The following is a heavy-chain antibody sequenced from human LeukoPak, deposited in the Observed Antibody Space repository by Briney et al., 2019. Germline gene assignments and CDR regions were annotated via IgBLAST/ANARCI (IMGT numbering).Heavy chain of an antibody. CDR2: IYYSGST. D-gene: IGHD6-6*01. CDR1: GGSISSYY. V-gene: IGHV4-59*01. J-gene: IGHJ4*02. Sequence: PSETLSLTCTVSGGSISSYYWSRIRQPPGKGLEWIGYIYYSGSTNYNPSLKSRVTISVDTSKNQFSLKLSSVTAADTAVYYCARTPEYSSSFGDYWGQGTLVTVSS. CDR3: ARTPEYSSSFGDY.